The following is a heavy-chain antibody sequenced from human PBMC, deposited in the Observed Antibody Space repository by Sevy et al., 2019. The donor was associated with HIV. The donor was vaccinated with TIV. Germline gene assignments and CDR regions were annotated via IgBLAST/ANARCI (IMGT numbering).Heavy chain of an antibody. D-gene: IGHD6-13*01. V-gene: IGHV4-61*01. CDR2: IYYTGNT. J-gene: IGHJ6*02. CDR1: GDSVSSGTYY. Sequence: SETLSLTCTVSGDSVSSGTYYWTWIRQPPGKGLEWIGYIYYTGNTSYNPSLKSRVTISVDTSKNQFSLMLTSLTAADTAVYCCARAGIAARPYYYYGMDVWGQGTTVTVSS. CDR3: ARAGIAARPYYYYGMDV.